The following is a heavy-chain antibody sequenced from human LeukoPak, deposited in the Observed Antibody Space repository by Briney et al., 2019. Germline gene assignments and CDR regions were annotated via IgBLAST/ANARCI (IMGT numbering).Heavy chain of an antibody. Sequence: GSSVKVSCKASGGTFSSYAISWVRQAPGQGLEWMGRIIHILGIANYAQKFQGRVTITEDKSTSTAYMELSSLRSEDTAMYYCARESYSGNPYFDYWGQGTLVTVSS. J-gene: IGHJ4*02. CDR3: ARESYSGNPYFDY. V-gene: IGHV1-69*04. D-gene: IGHD4-23*01. CDR1: GGTFSSYA. CDR2: IIHILGIA.